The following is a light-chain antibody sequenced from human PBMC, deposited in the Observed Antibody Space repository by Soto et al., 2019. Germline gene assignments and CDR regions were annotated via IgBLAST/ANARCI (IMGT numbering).Light chain of an antibody. Sequence: DIQMTQSPSSLSASVGDRVTITCRASQSISSYLNWYQQKPGKAPKLLIYAASSLQSRVPSRFSGSGSGTAFTLTISSLQPEDFATYYCQQSYSTLRTFGQGTKVESK. CDR2: AAS. V-gene: IGKV1-39*01. CDR1: QSISSY. J-gene: IGKJ1*01. CDR3: QQSYSTLRT.